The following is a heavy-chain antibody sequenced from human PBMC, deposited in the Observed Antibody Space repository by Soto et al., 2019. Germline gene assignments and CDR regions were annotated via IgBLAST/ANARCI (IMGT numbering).Heavy chain of an antibody. J-gene: IGHJ4*02. CDR1: GFIFSDYD. D-gene: IGHD3-9*01. CDR3: AREGRGFDWLYSLDF. CDR2: ISYSGGTE. V-gene: IGHV3-48*03. Sequence: ELQLVESGGGLVQPGGSLRLSCSSSGFIFSDYDMNWVRQAPGKGLEWISYISYSGGTEYYADSVKGRFTISRDNAKKSLFLQMNSLRAEDTAIYFCAREGRGFDWLYSLDFRGQGTPVTVSS.